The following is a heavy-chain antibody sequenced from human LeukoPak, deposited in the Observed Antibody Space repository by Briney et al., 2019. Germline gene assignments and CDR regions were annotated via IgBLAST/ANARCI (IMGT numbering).Heavy chain of an antibody. D-gene: IGHD3-16*01. Sequence: GGTLRLSCAASGFTFSSYSMNWVRQAPGKGLEWVSSISSSSSYIYYADSVKGRFTISRDNAKNSLYLQMNSLRAEDTAVYYCARDSIAYDYVWGSLRDDAFDIWGQGTMVTVSS. CDR1: GFTFSSYS. J-gene: IGHJ3*02. CDR2: ISSSSSYI. V-gene: IGHV3-21*01. CDR3: ARDSIAYDYVWGSLRDDAFDI.